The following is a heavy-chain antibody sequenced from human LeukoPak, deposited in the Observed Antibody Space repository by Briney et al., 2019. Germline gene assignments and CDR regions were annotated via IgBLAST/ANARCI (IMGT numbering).Heavy chain of an antibody. V-gene: IGHV1-69*04. CDR2: IIPILGIA. CDR1: GGTFSSYA. J-gene: IGHJ4*02. D-gene: IGHD5-24*01. Sequence: GASVKVSCKASGGTFSSYAISWVRQAPGQGLEWMGRIIPILGIANYAQKFQGRVTITADKSTSTAYMELSSLRSEDTAVYYCASGRIEMAAHYFDYWGQGTLVTVSS. CDR3: ASGRIEMAAHYFDY.